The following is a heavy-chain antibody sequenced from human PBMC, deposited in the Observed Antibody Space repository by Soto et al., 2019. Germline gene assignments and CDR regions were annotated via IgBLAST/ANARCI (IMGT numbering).Heavy chain of an antibody. CDR1: GFTFSSYA. CDR3: VKDYRSRLTTVVTGAFDY. D-gene: IGHD4-17*01. Sequence: SLRLSCAASGFTFSSYAMSWVRQTPGKGLEWVSAISGSGGSTYYADSVKGRFTISRDNSKNTLYLQMNGLRAEDTAVYYCVKDYRSRLTTVVTGAFDYWGQGTLVTVSS. J-gene: IGHJ4*02. CDR2: ISGSGGST. V-gene: IGHV3-23*01.